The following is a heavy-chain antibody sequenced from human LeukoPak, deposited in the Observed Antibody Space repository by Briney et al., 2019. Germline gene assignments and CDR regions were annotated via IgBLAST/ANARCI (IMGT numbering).Heavy chain of an antibody. J-gene: IGHJ4*02. D-gene: IGHD4-17*01. Sequence: GGSLRLSCAASGFNISSSYVSWVRQAPGKGLEWVSSISGSGGSTNYADSVKGRFTISRDNSKNTLYLQMHSLRAEDTAVYYCAAYGDYGKTVDYWGQGTLVTVSS. CDR1: GFNISSSY. CDR2: ISGSGGST. V-gene: IGHV3-23*01. CDR3: AAYGDYGKTVDY.